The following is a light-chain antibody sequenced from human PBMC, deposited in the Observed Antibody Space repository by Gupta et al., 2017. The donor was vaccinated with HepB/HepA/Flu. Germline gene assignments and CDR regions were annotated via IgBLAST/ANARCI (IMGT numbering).Light chain of an antibody. CDR1: QSVSIY. Sequence: EKVLTQSPATLSLSPGERATLSCRASQSVSIYLAWYQQKPGQAPRLLIYDASNRATGIPARFSGSGSGTDFTLTISSLEPEDFAVYYCQQRSNWPPEYTFGQGTKLEIK. V-gene: IGKV3-11*01. CDR2: DAS. CDR3: QQRSNWPPEYT. J-gene: IGKJ2*01.